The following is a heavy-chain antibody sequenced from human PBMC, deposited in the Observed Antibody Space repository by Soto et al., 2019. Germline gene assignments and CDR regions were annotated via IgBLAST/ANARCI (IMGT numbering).Heavy chain of an antibody. V-gene: IGHV1-2*02. CDR3: ARDARSSRVTKPFDY. CDR2: INPNSGGT. CDR1: GYTFTDYY. D-gene: IGHD6-13*01. J-gene: IGHJ4*02. Sequence: QVQLVQSGAEVKRPGASVKVSCKASGYTFTDYYMHWVRLAPGQGLEWMGWINPNSGGTYYAQKFKGRVTMTRETSVSTAYMELSRLKSDDAAVYYCARDARSSRVTKPFDYWGQGTLVTVSS.